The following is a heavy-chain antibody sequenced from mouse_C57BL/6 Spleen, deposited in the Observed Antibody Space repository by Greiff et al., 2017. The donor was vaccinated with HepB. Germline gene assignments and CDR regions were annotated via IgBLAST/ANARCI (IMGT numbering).Heavy chain of an antibody. CDR3: ARGAQARDAMDY. D-gene: IGHD3-2*02. CDR1: GYTFTDYY. CDR2: INPYNGGT. J-gene: IGHJ4*01. Sequence: EVQLQESGPVLVKPGASVKMSCKASGYTFTDYYMNWVKQSHGKSLEWIGVINPYNGGTSYNQKFKGKATLTVDKSSSTAYMELNSLTSEDSAVYYCARGAQARDAMDYWGQGTSVTVSS. V-gene: IGHV1-19*01.